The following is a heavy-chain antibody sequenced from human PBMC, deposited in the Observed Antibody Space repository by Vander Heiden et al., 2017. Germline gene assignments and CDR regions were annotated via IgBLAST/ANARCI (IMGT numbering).Heavy chain of an antibody. CDR3: AKAHYYDSSGYYGLDYFDY. V-gene: IGHV3-23*01. CDR2: ISSSGAAT. D-gene: IGHD3-22*01. CDR1: GFTFSSYA. Sequence: EVQLLESGGGLVQPGGSLRLSCAASGFTFSSYAMGWVRQAPGKGLEWVSAISSSGAATYYADSLKGRFTISRDNSKNTLYLQMNSLRAEETAVYYCAKAHYYDSSGYYGLDYFDYWGQGTLVTVSS. J-gene: IGHJ4*02.